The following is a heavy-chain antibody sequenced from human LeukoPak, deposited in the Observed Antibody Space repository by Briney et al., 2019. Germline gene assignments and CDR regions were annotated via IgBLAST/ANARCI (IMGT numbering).Heavy chain of an antibody. Sequence: PGGSLRLPCATSGFTFGTYWMSWVRQAPGKGLEWVANIKQDGSEKYYVDSVKGRFTISRDNAKNSLYLQMNSLRAEDTAVYYCANGDGFDYWGQGTLVTVSS. CDR3: ANGDGFDY. D-gene: IGHD5-24*01. V-gene: IGHV3-7*01. CDR2: IKQDGSEK. J-gene: IGHJ4*02. CDR1: GFTFGTYW.